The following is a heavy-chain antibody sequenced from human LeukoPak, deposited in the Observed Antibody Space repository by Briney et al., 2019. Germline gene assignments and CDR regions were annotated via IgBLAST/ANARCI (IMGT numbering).Heavy chain of an antibody. CDR2: ISGSGGST. D-gene: IGHD3-22*01. Sequence: GGSLRLSCAASGFTFSSYAMSWVRQAPGKGLEWVSAISGSGGSTYYADSVKGRFTISRDNSKNTLYLQMNSLRAEDTAVYYCAKDCYYDSSGPIDYWGQGTLVTVSS. J-gene: IGHJ4*02. CDR3: AKDCYYDSSGPIDY. V-gene: IGHV3-23*01. CDR1: GFTFSSYA.